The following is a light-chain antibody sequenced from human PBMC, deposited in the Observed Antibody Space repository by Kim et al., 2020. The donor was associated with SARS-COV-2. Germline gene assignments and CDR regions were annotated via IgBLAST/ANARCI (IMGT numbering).Light chain of an antibody. Sequence: SYELTQPPSVSASPGQTASITCSGDKLGDKFACWYQQKPGQSPVLVIYQNSKRPSGIPERFSGSKSGNTVTLTISGTQAMDEADYYCQLWDRRKVVFGAGTQLTVL. J-gene: IGLJ2*01. CDR1: KLGDKF. CDR2: QNS. V-gene: IGLV3-1*01. CDR3: QLWDRRKVV.